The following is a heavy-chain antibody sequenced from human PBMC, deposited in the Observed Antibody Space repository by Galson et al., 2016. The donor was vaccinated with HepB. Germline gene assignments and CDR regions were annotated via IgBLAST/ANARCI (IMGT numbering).Heavy chain of an antibody. CDR3: ARDCTGGTCKFAGYDAFDI. J-gene: IGHJ3*02. Sequence: ETLSLTCTVSGGSISSTTNWWSWVRQSPGQGLEWIGEIYHSGDTNYNPSLKSRATISVDTSRNQFSLSLSSVTAADTAVYSCARDCTGGTCKFAGYDAFDIWGQGTTVTVSS. D-gene: IGHD2-8*02. CDR2: IYHSGDT. V-gene: IGHV4-4*01. CDR1: GGSISSTTNW.